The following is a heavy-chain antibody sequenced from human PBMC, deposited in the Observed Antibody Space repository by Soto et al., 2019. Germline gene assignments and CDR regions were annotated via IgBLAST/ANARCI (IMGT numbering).Heavy chain of an antibody. V-gene: IGHV4-34*09. J-gene: IGHJ4*02. CDR1: GGSCSGYY. Sequence: SETLCLTCAVYGGSCSGYYCSWIRQPTGKGLEWIGEINHSGSTNYNPSLKSRVTISVDTSKNQFSLKLSSVTAADTAVYYCARDGAIAVAGALYFDYWGQGTLVTVSS. CDR2: INHSGST. CDR3: ARDGAIAVAGALYFDY. D-gene: IGHD6-19*01.